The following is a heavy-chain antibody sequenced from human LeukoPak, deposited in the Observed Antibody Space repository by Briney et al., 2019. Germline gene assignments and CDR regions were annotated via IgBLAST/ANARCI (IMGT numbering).Heavy chain of an antibody. CDR1: GYTFTGYY. J-gene: IGHJ4*02. D-gene: IGHD1-26*01. Sequence: GASVKVSWKSSGYTFTGYYIHWVRRAPGQGLEWMGWINPNSGYTNIAQKFQGRVSMTRDTSLTTAYMELSRLRSDDTAVYYCARDPPQTGTYEFDYWGQGTPVTVSS. V-gene: IGHV1-2*02. CDR2: INPNSGYT. CDR3: ARDPPQTGTYEFDY.